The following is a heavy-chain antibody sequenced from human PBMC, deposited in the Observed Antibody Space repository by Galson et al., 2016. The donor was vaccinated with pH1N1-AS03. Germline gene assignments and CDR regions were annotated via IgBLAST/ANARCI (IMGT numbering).Heavy chain of an antibody. Sequence: SLRLSCAASEFTFGDYAMHWVRQVPGQGLDWISHINWNNGDIDYADSVQGRFTLSRDNSRSFMYLQMKSLRTEDTGLYFCAKGQQGYGGSGSIDMWGQGTMVIVSS. D-gene: IGHD3-10*01. CDR3: AKGQQGYGGSGSIDM. J-gene: IGHJ3*02. CDR2: INWNNGDI. V-gene: IGHV3-9*01. CDR1: EFTFGDYA.